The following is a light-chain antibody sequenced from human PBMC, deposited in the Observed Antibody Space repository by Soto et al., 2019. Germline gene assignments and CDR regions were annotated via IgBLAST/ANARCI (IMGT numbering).Light chain of an antibody. CDR2: DVS. CDR3: SSCTSSSTPLYV. J-gene: IGLJ1*01. V-gene: IGLV2-14*01. Sequence: QSVLTQPASVSGSPGQSITISCTGTSSDVGGYNYVSWYQQHPGKAPKLMIYDVSNRPSGVSNRFSGSKSGNTASLTISGLQAEDDAYYYCSSCTSSSTPLYVFGTGTNVTVL. CDR1: SSDVGGYNY.